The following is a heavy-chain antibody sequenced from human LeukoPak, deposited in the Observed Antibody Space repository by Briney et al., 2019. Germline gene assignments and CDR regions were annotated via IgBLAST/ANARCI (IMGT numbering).Heavy chain of an antibody. CDR3: ARAGDCSGGECYMPSDY. Sequence: GASVKVSCMASGYTFSTYGISWVRQAPGQGLEWVGWISTYNGNTNYAQRLQDRLTMTTDTATRTTIMELRSLRSDDTAVYYCARAGDCSGGECYMPSDYWAQGTLVTVSS. CDR2: ISTYNGNT. D-gene: IGHD2-8*02. J-gene: IGHJ4*02. V-gene: IGHV1-18*01. CDR1: GYTFSTYG.